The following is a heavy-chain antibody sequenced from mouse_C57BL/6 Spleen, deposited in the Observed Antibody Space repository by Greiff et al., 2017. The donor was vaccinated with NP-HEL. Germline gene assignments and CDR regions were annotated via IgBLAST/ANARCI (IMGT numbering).Heavy chain of an antibody. Sequence: EVQLVESGGGLVKPGGSLKLSCAASGFTFSSYAMSWVRQTPEKRLEWVATISDGGSYTYYPDNVKGRFTISRDNAKNNLYLQMSHLKSEDTAMYYCARVGREDYAMDYWGQGTSVTVSS. CDR1: GFTFSSYA. J-gene: IGHJ4*01. CDR3: ARVGREDYAMDY. V-gene: IGHV5-4*01. CDR2: ISDGGSYT.